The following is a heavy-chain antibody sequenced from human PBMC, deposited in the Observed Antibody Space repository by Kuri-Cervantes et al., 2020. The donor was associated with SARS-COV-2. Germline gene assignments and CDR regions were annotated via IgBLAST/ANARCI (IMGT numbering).Heavy chain of an antibody. CDR1: GGSISSYY. CDR3: ARQGGRNGIDY. J-gene: IGHJ4*02. Sequence: GSLRLSCTVSGGSISSYYWSWIRQPPGKGLEWIGSIYYSGSTYYNPSLKSRVTISVDTSKNQFSLKLSSVTAADTAVYYCARQGGRNGIDYWGQGILVTVSS. V-gene: IGHV4-59*05. CDR2: IYYSGST. D-gene: IGHD1-26*01.